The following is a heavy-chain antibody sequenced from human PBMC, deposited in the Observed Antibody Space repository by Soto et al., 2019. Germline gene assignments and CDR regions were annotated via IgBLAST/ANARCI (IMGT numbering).Heavy chain of an antibody. Sequence: PGGSLRLSCAASGFTFSSYEMNWVRQAPGKGLEWVSYISSSGSTIYYADSVKGRFTISRDNAKNSLYLQMNSLRAEDTAVYYCARDFIGVTATRNFDYWGQGTLVTVSS. CDR1: GFTFSSYE. J-gene: IGHJ4*02. CDR3: ARDFIGVTATRNFDY. D-gene: IGHD2-21*02. V-gene: IGHV3-48*03. CDR2: ISSSGSTI.